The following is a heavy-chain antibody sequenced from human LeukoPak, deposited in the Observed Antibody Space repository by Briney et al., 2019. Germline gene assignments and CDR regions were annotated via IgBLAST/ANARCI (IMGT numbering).Heavy chain of an antibody. D-gene: IGHD3-10*01. CDR3: ARGSGVTRSPPRCMDV. V-gene: IGHV4-31*03. CDR1: GDSISSSGYS. Sequence: SETLSLTCTVSGDSISSSGYSWSWIRHHPGEGLEWIGCIFYNGNTYFDSSLKSRVTMSVHTSKNQFFLRLTSVTAADTAVYYCARGSGVTRSPPRCMDVWGQGTTVTVSS. J-gene: IGHJ6*02. CDR2: IFYNGNT.